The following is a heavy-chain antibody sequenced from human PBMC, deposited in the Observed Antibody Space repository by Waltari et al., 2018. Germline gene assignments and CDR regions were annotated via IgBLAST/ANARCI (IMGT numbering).Heavy chain of an antibody. CDR1: GFTFSSYG. Sequence: QVQLVESGGGVVQPGGSLRLSCAASGFTFSSYGMHWVRQAPGKGLEWVAFIRYDGSNKYYADSVKGRFTISRDNSKNTLYLQMNSLRAEDTAVYYCASLAAAGRGYWGQGTLVTVSS. D-gene: IGHD6-13*01. J-gene: IGHJ4*02. V-gene: IGHV3-30*02. CDR3: ASLAAAGRGY. CDR2: IRYDGSNK.